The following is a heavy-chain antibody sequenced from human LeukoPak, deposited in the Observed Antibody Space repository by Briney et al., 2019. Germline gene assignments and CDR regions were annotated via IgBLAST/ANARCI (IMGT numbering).Heavy chain of an antibody. J-gene: IGHJ4*02. D-gene: IGHD6-19*01. V-gene: IGHV4-34*01. CDR2: INHDEST. CDR1: GESFSGYY. CDR3: ARSDLSSARHFDY. Sequence: SETLSLTCAVYGESFSGYYWTWIRQSPGQGLGWIGEINHDESTNYNPSLKSRVIISVDTSKNQSSLMLSSVTAADTAVYYCARSDLSSARHFDYWGRGTLVTVSS.